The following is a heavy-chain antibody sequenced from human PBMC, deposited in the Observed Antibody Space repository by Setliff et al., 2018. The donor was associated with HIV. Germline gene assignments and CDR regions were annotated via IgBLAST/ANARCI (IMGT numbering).Heavy chain of an antibody. Sequence: PSETLSLTCTVSGGSISSDSYSWTWIRQPPGKGLEWIGYIYNSASTSYNPSLKSRVTISVDTSKNQFSLKLSSVTAADTAVYYCARHSPSDYWGQGTLVTVSS. CDR3: ARHSPSDY. CDR1: GGSISSDSYS. J-gene: IGHJ4*02. CDR2: IYNSAST. V-gene: IGHV4-61*01.